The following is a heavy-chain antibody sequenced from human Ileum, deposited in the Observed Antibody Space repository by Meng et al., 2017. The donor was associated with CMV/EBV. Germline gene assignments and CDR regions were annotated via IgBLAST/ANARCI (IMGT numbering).Heavy chain of an antibody. D-gene: IGHD2-15*01. J-gene: IGHJ4*02. Sequence: GSLRLSCAVHGGSFSGYYWGWIRQPPGKGLEWIGEINHLGNTNYNPSLKSRVTISVDTSKNQFSLKLNSVTAADTAVYYCVRGQDIVIFRYFDDWGQGTLVTVSS. CDR2: INHLGNT. CDR3: VRGQDIVIFRYFDD. CDR1: GGSFSGYY. V-gene: IGHV4-34*01.